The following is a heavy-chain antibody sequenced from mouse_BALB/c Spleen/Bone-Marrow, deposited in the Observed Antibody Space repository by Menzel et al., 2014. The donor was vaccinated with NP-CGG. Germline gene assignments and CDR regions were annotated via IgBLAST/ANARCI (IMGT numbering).Heavy chain of an antibody. D-gene: IGHD1-2*01. CDR2: INPDSNTI. CDR1: GFDFSGFW. CDR3: ARLGYYGSFAY. Sequence: EVQRVESGGGLVQLGGSLKLSCAASGFDFSGFWMSWVRQDPGRGLEWIGEINPDSNTINYSPSLEDKFIISRDNAKNTLYLQMSKVRSEDTALYYCARLGYYGSFAYWGQGTLVTVSA. J-gene: IGHJ3*01. V-gene: IGHV4-1*02.